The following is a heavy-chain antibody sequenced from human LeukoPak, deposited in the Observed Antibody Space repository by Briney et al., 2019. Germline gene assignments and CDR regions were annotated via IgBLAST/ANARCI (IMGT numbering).Heavy chain of an antibody. Sequence: ASVKVSCKASGYTFTNHSINWVRQAPVQGLEYMGWINTNTGNPTYAQAFTGRIVFSLDTSVSTAYLQIRSLKAEDTAVYFCARRSMVQHMDVWGKGTTVTISS. CDR1: GYTFTNHS. CDR3: ARRSMVQHMDV. J-gene: IGHJ6*03. D-gene: IGHD3-10*01. V-gene: IGHV7-4-1*02. CDR2: INTNTGNP.